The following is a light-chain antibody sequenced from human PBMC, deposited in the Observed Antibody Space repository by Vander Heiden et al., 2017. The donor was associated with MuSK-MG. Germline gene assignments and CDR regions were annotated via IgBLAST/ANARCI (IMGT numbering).Light chain of an antibody. CDR1: QSLLHSNGYNY. CDR3: MQALQTPLT. CDR2: LGS. J-gene: IGKJ4*01. Sequence: IVMTQSPLSLPVTPGEPASISCRSSQSLLHSNGYNYLDWYLQKPGQSPQLLIYLGSNRASGVPDRFSGSGSGTECTLKISRVEAEDVGVYYCMQALQTPLTFGGGTKVEIK. V-gene: IGKV2-28*01.